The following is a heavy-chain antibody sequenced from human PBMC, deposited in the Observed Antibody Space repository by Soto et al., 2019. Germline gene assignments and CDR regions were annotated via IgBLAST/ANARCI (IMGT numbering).Heavy chain of an antibody. CDR1: GFTFSSYA. D-gene: IGHD1-26*01. CDR3: AKNPHGSPRWFDP. Sequence: GGSLRLSCAASGFTFSSYAMSWVCQAPGKGLEWVPGISGSGGSTYYADSVKGRFTISRDNSKNMLYLQMNSLRVGDTAVYYCAKNPHGSPRWFDPWGQGTLVTVSS. J-gene: IGHJ5*02. V-gene: IGHV3-23*01. CDR2: ISGSGGST.